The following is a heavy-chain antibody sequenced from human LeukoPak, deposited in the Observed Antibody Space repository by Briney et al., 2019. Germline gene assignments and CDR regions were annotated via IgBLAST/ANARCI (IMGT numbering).Heavy chain of an antibody. CDR3: ARVPVPPYYDFWSSYYYYMDV. J-gene: IGHJ6*03. D-gene: IGHD3-3*01. CDR1: GYSISSGYY. CDR2: IHHSGST. Sequence: SETLSLTCAVSGYSISSGYYWGWIRQPPGKGLEWIGSIHHSGSTYYNPSLKSRVTISVDTSKNQFSLKLSSVTAADTAVYYCARVPVPPYYDFWSSYYYYMDVWGKGTTVTVSS. V-gene: IGHV4-38-2*01.